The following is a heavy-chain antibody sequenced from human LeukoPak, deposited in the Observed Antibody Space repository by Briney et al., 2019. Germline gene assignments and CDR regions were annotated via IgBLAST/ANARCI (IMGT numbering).Heavy chain of an antibody. CDR1: GYTFTSYY. J-gene: IGHJ6*03. CDR3: ARGLRLVPYYMDV. V-gene: IGHV1-46*01. CDR2: INPSGGST. Sequence: SVNVSCKASGYTFTSYYMHWVRQAPGQGLEWMGIINPSGGSTSYAQKFQGRVTMTKDTSTSTVYMELSSLRSEDTAVYYCARGLRLVPYYMDVWGKGTTVTVSS. D-gene: IGHD6-19*01.